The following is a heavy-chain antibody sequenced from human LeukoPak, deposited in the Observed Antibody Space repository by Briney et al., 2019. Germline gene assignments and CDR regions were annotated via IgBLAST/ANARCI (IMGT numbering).Heavy chain of an antibody. V-gene: IGHV1-8*01. D-gene: IGHD6-13*01. CDR3: ARGPPESSNSDY. Sequence: ASVKVSCKASGYTFTSYDINWVRQATGQGLAWMGWMNPNSANTGYAQKFQGRVTMTRNTSISTAYMELSSLRSEDTAVYYCARGPPESSNSDYWGQGTLVTVSS. CDR2: MNPNSANT. J-gene: IGHJ4*02. CDR1: GYTFTSYD.